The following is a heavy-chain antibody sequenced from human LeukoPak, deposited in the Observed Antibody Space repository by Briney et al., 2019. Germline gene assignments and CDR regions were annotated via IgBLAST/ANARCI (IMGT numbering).Heavy chain of an antibody. CDR3: ARVPYCSGGRCSSWIDH. Sequence: GRSLRLSCAASGFIFSSYGMHWVRQAPGKGLEWVALIWYDGTNEYYTDSVKGRFTISRANSKNTLYLQMNSLRAEDTAVYYCARVPYCSGGRCSSWIDHWGQGTLVTVSP. CDR1: GFIFSSYG. V-gene: IGHV3-33*01. CDR2: IWYDGTNE. J-gene: IGHJ4*02. D-gene: IGHD2-15*01.